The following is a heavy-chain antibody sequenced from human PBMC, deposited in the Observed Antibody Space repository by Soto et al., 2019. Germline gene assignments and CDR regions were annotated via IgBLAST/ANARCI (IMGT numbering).Heavy chain of an antibody. J-gene: IGHJ6*02. CDR3: ARQSGYESRDDYYGMDV. CDR1: GGSISSGGYY. V-gene: IGHV4-31*03. Sequence: QEQLQESAPGLVKPSQTLTLTCTVSGGSISSGGYYWSWLRQHPGKGLEWIGYIYYSRSTYYNPYLRSRVTISVDTSKNQFSRKVSSVTAADTAVYYCARQSGYESRDDYYGMDVWGQGTTVTVSS. D-gene: IGHD5-12*01. CDR2: IYYSRST.